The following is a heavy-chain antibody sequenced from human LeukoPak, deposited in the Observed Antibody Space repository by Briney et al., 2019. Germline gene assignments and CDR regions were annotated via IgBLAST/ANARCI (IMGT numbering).Heavy chain of an antibody. D-gene: IGHD5-24*01. CDR1: GFTFSSYA. CDR3: ARGSFTIVYYFDY. J-gene: IGHJ4*02. CDR2: ISGSGGST. Sequence: GGSLRLSCAASGFTFSSYAMHWVRQAPGKGLEWVSAISGSGGSTYYADSVKGRFTISSDNSKNTLYLQMNSLRAEDTAVYYCARGSFTIVYYFDYWGQGTLVTVSS. V-gene: IGHV3-23*01.